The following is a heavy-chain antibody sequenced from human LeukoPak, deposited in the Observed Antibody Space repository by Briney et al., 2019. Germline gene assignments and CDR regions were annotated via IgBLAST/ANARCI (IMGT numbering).Heavy chain of an antibody. J-gene: IGHJ3*02. CDR1: GFTSSSYE. V-gene: IGHV3-48*03. D-gene: IGHD4-23*01. CDR2: ISSSGSTI. CDR3: AREGGNNAFDI. Sequence: GGSLRLSCAASGFTSSSYEMNWVRQAPGKGLEWVSYISSSGSTIYYADSVKGRFTISRDKAKNSLYLQMNSLRAEDTAVYYCAREGGNNAFDIWGQGTMVTVSS.